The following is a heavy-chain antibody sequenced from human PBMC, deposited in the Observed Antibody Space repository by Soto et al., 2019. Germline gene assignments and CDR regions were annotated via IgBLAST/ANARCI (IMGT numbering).Heavy chain of an antibody. CDR3: AKDLYYYGSGSYSDY. CDR1: GFTFSSYA. Sequence: HPGGSLRLSCAASGFTFSSYAMSWVRQAPGKGLEWVSAISGSGGSTYYADSVKGRFTISRDNSKNTLYLQMNSLRAEDTAVYYCAKDLYYYGSGSYSDYWGQGTLVTVSS. D-gene: IGHD3-10*01. J-gene: IGHJ4*02. CDR2: ISGSGGST. V-gene: IGHV3-23*01.